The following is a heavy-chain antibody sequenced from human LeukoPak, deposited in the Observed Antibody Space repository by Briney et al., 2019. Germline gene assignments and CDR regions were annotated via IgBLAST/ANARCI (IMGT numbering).Heavy chain of an antibody. Sequence: ASVKVSCKASGGTFSSYAISWVREAPGQGLEWMGGIIPIFGTANYAQTFQGRVTITADESTSTAYMELSSLRSEDTAVYSCARDLDSGSYLDHWGQGTLVTVSS. CDR2: IIPIFGTA. CDR1: GGTFSSYA. J-gene: IGHJ4*02. CDR3: ARDLDSGSYLDH. D-gene: IGHD1-26*01. V-gene: IGHV1-69*13.